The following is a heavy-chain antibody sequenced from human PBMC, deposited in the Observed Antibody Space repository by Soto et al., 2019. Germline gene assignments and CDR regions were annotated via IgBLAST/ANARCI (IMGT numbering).Heavy chain of an antibody. J-gene: IGHJ4*02. D-gene: IGHD3-10*01. CDR2: IYSGGYT. Sequence: EVQLVESGGGLIQPGGSLRLSCAVSGFTVSNNYMSWVRQAPGKGLEGVSVIYSGGYTAYGDSVKGRFTISRDNSKNKIFFQENTPGADTPAVYSWAGPPGGGGYWGQGTLVTVSS. CDR1: GFTVSNNY. CDR3: AGPPGGGGY. V-gene: IGHV3-53*01.